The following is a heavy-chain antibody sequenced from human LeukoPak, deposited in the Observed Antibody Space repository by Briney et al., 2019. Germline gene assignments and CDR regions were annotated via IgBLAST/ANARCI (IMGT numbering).Heavy chain of an antibody. CDR3: AKEGRSSTPGY. CDR1: GFTFSNYN. D-gene: IGHD6-6*01. V-gene: IGHV3-21*01. Sequence: GGSLRLSCAASGFTFSNYNMDWVRQAPGKGLGWVSSISDSGSNVYYADSVKGRFTISRDNAKNSLFLQMNSLRAEDTAVYYCAKEGRSSTPGYWGQGTLVTVSS. CDR2: ISDSGSNV. J-gene: IGHJ4*02.